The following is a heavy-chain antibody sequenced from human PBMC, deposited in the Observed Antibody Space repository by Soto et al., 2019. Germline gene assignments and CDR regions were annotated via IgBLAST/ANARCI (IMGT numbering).Heavy chain of an antibody. V-gene: IGHV4-59*01. J-gene: IGHJ4*02. CDR2: IYYSGST. CDR3: Y. CDR1: GGSISSYY. Sequence: SETLSLTCTVSGGSISSYYWSWIRQPPGKGLEWIGYIYYSGSTNYNPSLKSRVTISVDDDTAVYYCARGRGYCGGTNCYLDYWGQGALVTVSS. D-gene: IGHD2-21*01.